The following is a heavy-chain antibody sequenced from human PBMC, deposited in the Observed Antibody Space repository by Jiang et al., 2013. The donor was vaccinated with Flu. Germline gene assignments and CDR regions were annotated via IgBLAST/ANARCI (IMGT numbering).Heavy chain of an antibody. J-gene: IGHJ6*02. D-gene: IGHD6-19*01. Sequence: SVSSNSAAWNWIRQSPSRGLEWLGRTYYRSKWYNDYAESVKSRITINPDTSGNQFSLQLNSVTPEDTAVYYCARGDYSSAWFPPESYYYGMDVWGHGTTVTVSS. CDR3: ARGDYSSAWFPPESYYYGMDV. CDR1: SVSSNSAA. V-gene: IGHV6-1*01. CDR2: TYYRSKWYN.